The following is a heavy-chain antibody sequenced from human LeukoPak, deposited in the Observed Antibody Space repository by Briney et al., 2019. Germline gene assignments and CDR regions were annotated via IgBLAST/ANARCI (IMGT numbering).Heavy chain of an antibody. CDR1: GGSISSGDYY. D-gene: IGHD2-21*01. J-gene: IGHJ4*02. CDR3: ARAGIEDSTLYYFDY. V-gene: IGHV4-30-4*08. Sequence: SQTLSLTCTVSGGSISSGDYYWSWIRQPPGKGLEWIGYIYYSGSTYYNPSLKSRVTISVDTSKNQLSLKLSSVTAAGTAVYYCARAGIEDSTLYYFDYWGQGTLVTVSS. CDR2: IYYSGST.